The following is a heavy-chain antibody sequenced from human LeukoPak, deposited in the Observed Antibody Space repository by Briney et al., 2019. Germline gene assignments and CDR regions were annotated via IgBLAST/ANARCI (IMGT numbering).Heavy chain of an antibody. J-gene: IGHJ3*02. V-gene: IGHV3-23*01. D-gene: IGHD3-16*01. CDR2: ITKNGDQT. CDR3: AKDRHDYVWGTNGGAFDI. CDR1: GVTFSSSW. Sequence: GGSLRLSCAASGVTFSSSWMSWVRQAPGKGLEWVATITKNGDQTYYADSVKGRFTISRDNSKNTLYLQMNSLRAEDTAVYYCAKDRHDYVWGTNGGAFDIWGQGTMVTVSS.